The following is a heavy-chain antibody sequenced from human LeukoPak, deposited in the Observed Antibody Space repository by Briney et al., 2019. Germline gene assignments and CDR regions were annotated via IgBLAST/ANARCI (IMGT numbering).Heavy chain of an antibody. J-gene: IGHJ3*02. CDR2: IYYSGST. CDR3: ARETPSLYGSSSGFDI. D-gene: IGHD6-13*01. Sequence: PSETLSLTCTVSGGSVSSGSYYWSWIRQPPGKGLEWIGYIYYSGSTNYNPSLKSRVTISVDTSKNQFSLKLSSVTAADTAVYYCARETPSLYGSSSGFDIWGQGTMVTVSS. CDR1: GGSVSSGSYY. V-gene: IGHV4-61*01.